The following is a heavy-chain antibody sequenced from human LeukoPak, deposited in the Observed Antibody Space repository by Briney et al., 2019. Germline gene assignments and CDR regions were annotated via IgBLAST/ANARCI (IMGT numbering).Heavy chain of an antibody. CDR3: ARSSGYSSSGGLNWFDT. Sequence: ASETLSLTCTVSGGSISSSSYYWGWIRQPPGKGLGWIGSIYYSGSTYYNPSLKSRVTISVDTSKNQFSLKLSSVTAADTAVYYCARSSGYSSSGGLNWFDTWGQGTLVTVSS. CDR1: GGSISSSSYY. CDR2: IYYSGST. D-gene: IGHD6-13*01. J-gene: IGHJ5*02. V-gene: IGHV4-39*01.